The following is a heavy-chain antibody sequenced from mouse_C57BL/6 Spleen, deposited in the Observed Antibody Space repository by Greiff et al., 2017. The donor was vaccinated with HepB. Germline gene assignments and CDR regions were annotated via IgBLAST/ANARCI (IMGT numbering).Heavy chain of an antibody. J-gene: IGHJ4*01. V-gene: IGHV1-61*01. CDR3: ARSFYYGKDYAMDY. D-gene: IGHD2-1*01. Sequence: QVQLQQPGAELVRPGSSVKLSCKASGYTFTSYWMDWVKQRPGQGLEWIGNIYPSDSETHYNQKFKDKATLTVDKSSSTAYMQLSSLTYEDSAVYYCARSFYYGKDYAMDYWGQGTSVTVSS. CDR2: IYPSDSET. CDR1: GYTFTSYW.